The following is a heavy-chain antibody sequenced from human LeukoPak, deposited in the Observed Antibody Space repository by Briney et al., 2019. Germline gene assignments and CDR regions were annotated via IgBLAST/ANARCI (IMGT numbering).Heavy chain of an antibody. CDR1: GFTFSSYG. CDR3: AKEALGYCSGGSCYSHGGFDP. CDR2: ISYDGSNK. J-gene: IGHJ5*02. V-gene: IGHV3-30*18. D-gene: IGHD2-15*01. Sequence: GGSLRLSCAAFGFTFSSYGMHWVRQAPGKGLEWVAVISYDGSNKYYADSVKGRFTISRDNSKNTLYLQMNSLRAEDTAVYYCAKEALGYCSGGSCYSHGGFDPWGQGTLVTVSS.